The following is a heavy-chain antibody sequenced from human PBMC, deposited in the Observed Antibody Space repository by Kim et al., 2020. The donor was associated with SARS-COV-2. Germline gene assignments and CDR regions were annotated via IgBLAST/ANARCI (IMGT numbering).Heavy chain of an antibody. CDR2: ISYDGTNK. CDR1: GFSSSNYA. CDR3: ARKPTTSSWSYYFEY. D-gene: IGHD6-13*01. Sequence: GGSLRLSCAASGFSSSNYAMFWVRQAPGKGLEWVALISYDGTNKDYADSVKGRFTISRDNSKSTLYLQMNSLRVADTAVYFCARKPTTSSWSYYFEYWGQGTLVTVSS. J-gene: IGHJ4*01. V-gene: IGHV3-30*04.